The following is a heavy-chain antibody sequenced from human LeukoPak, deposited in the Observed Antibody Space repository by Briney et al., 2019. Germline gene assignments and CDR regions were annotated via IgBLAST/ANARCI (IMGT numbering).Heavy chain of an antibody. V-gene: IGHV4-39*07. CDR3: ARETTVTTGWFDP. Sequence: SETLSLTCTVSGGSLSSSYYWGWIRQSPGKGLEWIGSVYSSGTTYYTPSLKSRVMIVADTSKNQFSLRLNSVTPEDTAVYYCARETTVTTGWFDPWGQGTLVTVSS. CDR1: GGSLSSSYY. D-gene: IGHD4-17*01. CDR2: VYSSGTT. J-gene: IGHJ5*02.